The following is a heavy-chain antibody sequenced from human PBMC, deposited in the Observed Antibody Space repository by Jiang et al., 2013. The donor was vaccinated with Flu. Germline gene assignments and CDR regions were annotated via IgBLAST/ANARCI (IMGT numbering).Heavy chain of an antibody. D-gene: IGHD3-22*01. J-gene: IGHJ4*02. CDR1: GDSVSSNSAT. Sequence: SQTLSLTCAISGDSVSSNSATWNWIRQSPLRGLEWLGRTYYRSKWSYDYSLSLKGRLTITPDTSKNQFSLQLNSVTPEDTAVYYCARMISVAADYWGQGSLVTVSS. CDR3: ARMISVAADY. CDR2: TYYRSKWSY. V-gene: IGHV6-1*01.